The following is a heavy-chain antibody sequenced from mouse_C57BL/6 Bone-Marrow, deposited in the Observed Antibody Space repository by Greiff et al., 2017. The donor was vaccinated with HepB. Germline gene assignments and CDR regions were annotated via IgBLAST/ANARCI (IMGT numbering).Heavy chain of an antibody. CDR1: GYTFTSYW. CDR2: IHTNSGST. CDR3: ARWNYDYDGAWFAY. Sequence: QVQLQQPGAELVKPGASVTLSCKASGYTFTSYWMHWVKQRPGQGLEWIGMIHTNSGSTNYNEKFKSKATLTVDNSSSTAYMQLSSLPSEDSAVYYGARWNYDYDGAWFAYWGQGTLVTVSA. D-gene: IGHD2-4*01. J-gene: IGHJ3*01. V-gene: IGHV1-64*01.